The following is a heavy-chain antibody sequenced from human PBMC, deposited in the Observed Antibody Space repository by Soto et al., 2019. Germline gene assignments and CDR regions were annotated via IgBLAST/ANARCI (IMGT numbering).Heavy chain of an antibody. D-gene: IGHD3-16*01. V-gene: IGHV5-51*01. Sequence: PGESLKISCKGSVYTFTSYWIAWVRQMPGKGLEWMGIISPSDSDTRYSPSFQGQVTISVDRSISTAYLQWSSLKASDTAIYYCARRTLRYYAMDVWGQGTTVTVSS. CDR3: ARRTLRYYAMDV. CDR1: VYTFTSYW. J-gene: IGHJ6*02. CDR2: ISPSDSDT.